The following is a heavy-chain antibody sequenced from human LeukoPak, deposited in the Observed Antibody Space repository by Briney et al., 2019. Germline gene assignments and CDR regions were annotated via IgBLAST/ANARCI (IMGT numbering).Heavy chain of an antibody. J-gene: IGHJ4*02. D-gene: IGHD2-21*02. CDR3: ARSYCGGDCGFD. CDR2: IYYSGST. Sequence: NPSETLSLTCTVSGGSVSSGSYYWSWIRQPPGKGLEWIGYIYYSGSTNYNPSLKSRVTISVDTSKNQFSLKLSSVTAADTAVYYCARSYCGGDCGFDWGQGTLVTVSS. V-gene: IGHV4-61*01. CDR1: GGSVSSGSYY.